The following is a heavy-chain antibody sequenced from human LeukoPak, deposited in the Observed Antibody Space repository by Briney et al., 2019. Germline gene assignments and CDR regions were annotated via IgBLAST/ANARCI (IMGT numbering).Heavy chain of an antibody. V-gene: IGHV2-5*01. CDR2: IYWHNHK. J-gene: IGHJ5*02. CDR1: GFSLRTSGVF. D-gene: IGHD2-15*01. CDR3: AHRPPWCDVVAPSGRFDP. Sequence: SGPTLVNPTQTLTLTCTFSGFSLRTSGVFVGWIRQPPGEALEGLALIYWHNHKSYSPALKCKLTITMDTTKTQVILTMTHMDPVGTATYYYAHRPPWCDVVAPSGRFDPWGQGTLVTASS.